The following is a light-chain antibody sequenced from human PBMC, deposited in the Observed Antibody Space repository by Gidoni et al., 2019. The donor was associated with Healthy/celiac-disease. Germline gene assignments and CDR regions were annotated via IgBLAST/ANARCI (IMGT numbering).Light chain of an antibody. CDR2: WAS. CDR3: QQYYSTPVT. Sequence: DIVMPQSPDPLAVSLGERATINCKSSQSVLYRSNNKNYLAWYQQKPGQPPKLLIYWASTRESGVPDRFSGSGSGTDFTRTISSLQAEDVAVYYCQQYYSTPVTFXQXTKLXIK. V-gene: IGKV4-1*01. CDR1: QSVLYRSNNKNY. J-gene: IGKJ2*01.